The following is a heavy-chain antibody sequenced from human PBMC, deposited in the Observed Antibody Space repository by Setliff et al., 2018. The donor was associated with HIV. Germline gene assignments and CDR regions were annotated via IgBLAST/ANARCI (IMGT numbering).Heavy chain of an antibody. Sequence: SVKVSCKTSGGTFSSYPISWVRQAPGQGLEWVGGITPVYGITKYAQKFQGRVTITTDESTSTAYMDLSSLKSEDTAIYYCARTSGDAYNYEGAFDVWGQGTLVTVSS. CDR3: ARTSGDAYNYEGAFDV. CDR2: ITPVYGIT. V-gene: IGHV1-69*05. CDR1: GGTFSSYP. J-gene: IGHJ3*01. D-gene: IGHD5-12*01.